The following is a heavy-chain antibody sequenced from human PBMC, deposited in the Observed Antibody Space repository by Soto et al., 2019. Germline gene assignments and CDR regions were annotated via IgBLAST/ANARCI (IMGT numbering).Heavy chain of an antibody. V-gene: IGHV4-59*01. CDR3: ARGSGGSYGALDI. CDR2: IYYSGTT. CDR1: SGSIGTYF. Sequence: SETLSLTCTVSSGSIGTYFWSWIRQPPGKGLEWIGYIYYSGTTNYNSSLKSRVTIFLDTSKNQFSLRLSSVTAADTAVYYCARGSGGSYGALDIWDQVTLVAVSS. D-gene: IGHD2-2*01. J-gene: IGHJ3*02.